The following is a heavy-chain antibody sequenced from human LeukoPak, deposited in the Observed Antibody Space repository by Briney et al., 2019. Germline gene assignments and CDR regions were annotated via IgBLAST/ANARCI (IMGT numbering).Heavy chain of an antibody. CDR2: IKQDGSEK. CDR1: GFTFSSYW. J-gene: IGHJ4*02. CDR3: ASGFPHRDYYDSSGYYLFDY. V-gene: IGHV3-7*01. D-gene: IGHD3-22*01. Sequence: GGSLRLSCAASGFTFSSYWMSWVRQAPGKGLEWVANIKQDGSEKYYVDSVKGRFTISRDNAKNSLYLQMNSLRAEDTAVYYCASGFPHRDYYDSSGYYLFDYWGQGTLVTVSS.